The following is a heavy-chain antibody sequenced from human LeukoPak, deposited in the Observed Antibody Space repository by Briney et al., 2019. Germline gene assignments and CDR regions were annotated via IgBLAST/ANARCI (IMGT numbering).Heavy chain of an antibody. CDR1: GYRFTSYW. Sequence: GESLKISCKGSGYRFTSYWIGWVRQMPGKGLEWMGLIYPGDSDTRYSPSFQGQVTISADKSISTAYLQWSSLKASDTAMYYCARLNGVSIFGAGYYAMDVWGQGTTVTVSS. CDR2: IYPGDSDT. V-gene: IGHV5-51*01. D-gene: IGHD3-3*01. J-gene: IGHJ6*02. CDR3: ARLNGVSIFGAGYYAMDV.